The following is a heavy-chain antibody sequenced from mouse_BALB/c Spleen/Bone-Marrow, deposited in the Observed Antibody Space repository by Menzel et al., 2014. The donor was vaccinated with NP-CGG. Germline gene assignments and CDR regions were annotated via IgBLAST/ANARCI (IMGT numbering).Heavy chain of an antibody. CDR1: GFNIKDTY. V-gene: IGHV14-3*02. J-gene: IGHJ2*01. CDR3: ARYSYGSSLFDY. CDR2: IDPANGNT. D-gene: IGHD1-1*01. Sequence: VQLQQSGAELVKPGASVKLSCTASGFNIKDTYMHWVKQRPKQGLEWIGRIDPANGNTKYDPKFQGKATITADTSSNTAYLQLSSLTSEDTAVYYCARYSYGSSLFDYWGQGTTLTVSS.